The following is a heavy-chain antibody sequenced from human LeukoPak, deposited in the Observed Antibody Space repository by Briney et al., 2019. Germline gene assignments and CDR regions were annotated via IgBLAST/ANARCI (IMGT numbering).Heavy chain of an antibody. J-gene: IGHJ3*02. Sequence: SETLSLTRTVSGGSISSSSYYWGWIRQPPGKGLEWIGNIYYSGSTYYNPSLKSRVTISVDTSKNQFSLKLSSVTAADTAVYYCARLPRPYQLLWEDAFDIWGQGTMVTVSS. CDR1: GGSISSSSYY. CDR3: ARLPRPYQLLWEDAFDI. CDR2: IYYSGST. V-gene: IGHV4-39*01. D-gene: IGHD2-2*01.